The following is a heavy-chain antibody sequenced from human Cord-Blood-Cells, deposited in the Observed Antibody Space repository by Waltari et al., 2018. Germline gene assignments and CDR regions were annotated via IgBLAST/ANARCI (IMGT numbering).Heavy chain of an antibody. CDR3: AREGTGGTSNDAFDI. CDR2: INPNSGST. V-gene: IGHV1-2*02. J-gene: IGHJ3*02. D-gene: IGHD7-27*01. CDR1: GYTFTGYY. Sequence: QVQLVQSGAAVKKPGASVTVSCTASGYTFTGYYMHWVRLAPGQGLEWMGWINPNSGSTNYAQKFQGRVTMTRDTSISTAYMELSRRRSDDTAVYYCAREGTGGTSNDAFDIWGQGTMVTVSS.